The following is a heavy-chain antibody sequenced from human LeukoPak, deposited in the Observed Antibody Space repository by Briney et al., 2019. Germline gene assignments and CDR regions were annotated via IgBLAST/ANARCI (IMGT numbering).Heavy chain of an antibody. J-gene: IGHJ5*02. CDR1: GGSISSYN. V-gene: IGHV4-4*07. CDR2: IYTSGST. CDR3: ARGPPFIVGTTRNWFDP. Sequence: SETLSLTCTVSGGSISSYNWNWIRQPAGKGLEWIGRIYTSGSTNYNPSLKSRVTMSVDTSKNQFSLKLSSVTAADTAVYYCARGPPFIVGTTRNWFDPWGQGTLVTVSS. D-gene: IGHD1-26*01.